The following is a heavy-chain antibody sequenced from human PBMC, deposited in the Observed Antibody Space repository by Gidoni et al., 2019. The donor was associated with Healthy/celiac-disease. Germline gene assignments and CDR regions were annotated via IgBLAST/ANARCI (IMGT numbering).Heavy chain of an antibody. Sequence: EVQLVESGGGLVQPGGSLRLSCAASGFTFSSYWMSWVRQAPGKGLQWVANIKQDGSEKYYVDSVKGRFTISRDNAKNSLYLQMNSLRAEDTAVYYCAREDYGDLGYYFDYWGQGTLVTVSS. D-gene: IGHD4-17*01. CDR1: GFTFSSYW. CDR2: IKQDGSEK. V-gene: IGHV3-7*01. CDR3: AREDYGDLGYYFDY. J-gene: IGHJ4*02.